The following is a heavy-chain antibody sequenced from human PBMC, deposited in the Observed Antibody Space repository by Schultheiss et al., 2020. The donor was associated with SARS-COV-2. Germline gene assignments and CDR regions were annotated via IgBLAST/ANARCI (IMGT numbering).Heavy chain of an antibody. V-gene: IGHV3-23*01. J-gene: IGHJ4*02. CDR1: GFTFSSYA. Sequence: GGSLRLSCAASGFTFSSYAMHWVRQAPGKGLEWVSAISGSGGSTYYADSVKGRFTISRDNSKNTLYLQMNSLRAEDTAVYYCAKQEGMMVVNPLDYWGQGTLVTVSS. CDR2: ISGSGGST. CDR3: AKQEGMMVVNPLDY. D-gene: IGHD2-8*01.